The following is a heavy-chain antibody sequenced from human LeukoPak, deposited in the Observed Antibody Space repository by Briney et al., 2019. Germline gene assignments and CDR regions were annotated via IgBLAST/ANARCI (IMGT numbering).Heavy chain of an antibody. J-gene: IGHJ4*02. Sequence: SETLSLTCAVYGESFSGDFWSWIRQSPGKGLEWIGEINHGGSTTYNPSLQSRVTMSVDTSTNQISLKMTSVTAADTAIYYCARHTWQWLPLDDWGQGTQVTISS. D-gene: IGHD5-12*01. V-gene: IGHV4-34*01. CDR3: ARHTWQWLPLDD. CDR2: INHGGST. CDR1: GESFSGDF.